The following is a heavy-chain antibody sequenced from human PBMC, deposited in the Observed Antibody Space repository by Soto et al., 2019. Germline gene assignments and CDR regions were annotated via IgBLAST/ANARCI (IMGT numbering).Heavy chain of an antibody. D-gene: IGHD2-2*01. CDR2: ISAYNGNT. J-gene: IGHJ4*02. CDR1: GYTFTSYG. V-gene: IGHV1-18*01. Sequence: ASVKVSCKASGYTFTSYGISWVRQAPGQGLEWMGWISAYNGNTNYAQKLQGRVTMTTDTSTSTAYMELRSLRSDDTAVYYCARDSNRAKYCSSTRCYHNDYWGKGTLVTVAS. CDR3: ARDSNRAKYCSSTRCYHNDY.